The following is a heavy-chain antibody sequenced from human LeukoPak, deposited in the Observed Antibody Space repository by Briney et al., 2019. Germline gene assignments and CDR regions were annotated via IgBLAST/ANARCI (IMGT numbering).Heavy chain of an antibody. J-gene: IGHJ3*02. D-gene: IGHD3-22*01. CDR1: GYTFTGYY. CDR3: ARGWINMIVVPGVDAFDI. V-gene: IGHV1-2*02. CDR2: INPNSGGT. Sequence: ASVKVSCKASGYTFTGYYMHWVRQAPGQGLEWMGWINPNSGGTNSAQKFQGRVTMTRDTSISTAYMELSRLRSDDTAVYYCARGWINMIVVPGVDAFDIWGQGTMVSVSS.